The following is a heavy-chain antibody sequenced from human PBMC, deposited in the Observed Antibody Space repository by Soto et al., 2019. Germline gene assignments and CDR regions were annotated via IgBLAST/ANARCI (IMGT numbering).Heavy chain of an antibody. Sequence: QVQLVQSGAEVWKPGASVKVSCKASGYRFSNYDMNWVRQAPGQGLECMGWVNPNRANTGYAQKFRGRLTLTTNTSITTAYMEMSSLTSEDTAVDYCAGSDGCDVNWFDYWGQGTLVTVSA. CDR1: GYRFSNYD. CDR3: AGSDGCDVNWFDY. V-gene: IGHV1-8*01. J-gene: IGHJ5*01. D-gene: IGHD2-21*01. CDR2: VNPNRANT.